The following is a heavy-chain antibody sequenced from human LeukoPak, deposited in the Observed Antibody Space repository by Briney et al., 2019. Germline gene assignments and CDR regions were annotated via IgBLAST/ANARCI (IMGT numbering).Heavy chain of an antibody. CDR2: IWFDGTNK. CDR1: GFTFSTHG. J-gene: IGHJ4*02. Sequence: GGSLRLSCAASGFTFSTHGMHWVRQAPGKGLEWVAVIWFDGTNKYYADSVKGRFTISRDNAKNTLYLQMNSLRAEDTAVYYCARDPEYSTSSVDCWGQGTLVTVPS. D-gene: IGHD6-6*01. CDR3: ARDPEYSTSSVDC. V-gene: IGHV3-33*01.